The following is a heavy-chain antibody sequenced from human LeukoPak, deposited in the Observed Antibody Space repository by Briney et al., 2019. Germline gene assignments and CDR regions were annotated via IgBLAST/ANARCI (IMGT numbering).Heavy chain of an antibody. CDR2: ISAYNGNI. D-gene: IGHD5-18*01. Sequence: ASVKVSCKASGYTFPSFGISWVRQAPGQGLEWMGWISAYNGNINYAQRLQGRVTMTTDTSTSTAYMEVRSLRSEDTAVYYCVRDLGVDTTMIFFDYWGQGSVVTVSS. CDR1: GYTFPSFG. J-gene: IGHJ4*02. V-gene: IGHV1-18*01. CDR3: VRDLGVDTTMIFFDY.